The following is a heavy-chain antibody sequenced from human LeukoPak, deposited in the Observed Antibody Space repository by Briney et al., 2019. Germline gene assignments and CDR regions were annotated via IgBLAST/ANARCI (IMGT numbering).Heavy chain of an antibody. CDR1: GYTFTSYG. CDR3: ARSLVVTTPFDY. Sequence: ASVTVSFKASGYTFTSYGISWVRQPPGQGLEWMGWISVYNGNTNYAQKLQGRVTMTTDTSTSTAYMELRSLRSDDTAVYYCARSLVVTTPFDYWGQGTLVTVSS. V-gene: IGHV1-18*01. CDR2: ISVYNGNT. D-gene: IGHD4/OR15-4a*01. J-gene: IGHJ4*02.